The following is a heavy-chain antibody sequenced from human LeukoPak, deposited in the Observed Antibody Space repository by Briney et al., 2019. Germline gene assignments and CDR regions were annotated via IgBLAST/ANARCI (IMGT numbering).Heavy chain of an antibody. CDR1: GYTFTGYY. D-gene: IGHD1-20*01. V-gene: IGHV1-2*02. CDR3: ARGISNWNGNWLVRWFDP. CDR2: INPNIGGT. Sequence: GASVKVSCKASGYTFTGYYMHWVRQAPGQGLEWMGWINPNIGGTNYAQKLQGRVTMTRDTSISTAYMELSRLRSDDTAVYYCARGISNWNGNWLVRWFDPWGQGTLVTVSS. J-gene: IGHJ5*02.